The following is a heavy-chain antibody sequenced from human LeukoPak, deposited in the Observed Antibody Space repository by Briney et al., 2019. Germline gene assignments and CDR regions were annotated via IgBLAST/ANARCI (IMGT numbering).Heavy chain of an antibody. D-gene: IGHD5-12*01. V-gene: IGHV3-23*01. Sequence: GGSLRLSCAASGFTFSSYGMTWVRQAPGKGLQWVSTIRATAGTTYYTDSVKGRFAISRDNSKNTVFLQMNSLRAEDTAVYYCAKGGYTSHYDYWGQGILVTVSS. CDR3: AKGGYTSHYDY. J-gene: IGHJ4*02. CDR2: IRATAGTT. CDR1: GFTFSSYG.